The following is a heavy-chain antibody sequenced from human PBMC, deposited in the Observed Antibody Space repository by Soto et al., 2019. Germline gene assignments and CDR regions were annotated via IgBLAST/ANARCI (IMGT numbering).Heavy chain of an antibody. CDR2: INPNSGGT. J-gene: IGHJ6*02. CDR3: ARDRPHIPRGAYYYYGMDV. Sequence: ASVKVSCKASGYTFTGYYMHWVRQAPGQGLEWMGWINPNSGGTNYAQKFQGWVTMTRDTSISTAYMELSRLRSDDTAVYYCARDRPHIPRGAYYYYGMDVWGQGTTVTVSS. CDR1: GYTFTGYY. D-gene: IGHD2-21*01. V-gene: IGHV1-2*04.